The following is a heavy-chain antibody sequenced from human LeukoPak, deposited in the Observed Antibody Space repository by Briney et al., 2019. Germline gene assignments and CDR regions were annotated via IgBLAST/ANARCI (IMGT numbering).Heavy chain of an antibody. Sequence: PGESLKISCQGSGYSFTSYWIGWVRQMPGKGLEWMGIIYPGDSDTRYSPSFQGQVTISADKSISTAYLQWSSLKASDTAMYYCARQGPIAAAGSNWFDPWGQGTLVTVSS. J-gene: IGHJ5*02. CDR3: ARQGPIAAAGSNWFDP. D-gene: IGHD6-13*01. CDR2: IYPGDSDT. CDR1: GYSFTSYW. V-gene: IGHV5-51*01.